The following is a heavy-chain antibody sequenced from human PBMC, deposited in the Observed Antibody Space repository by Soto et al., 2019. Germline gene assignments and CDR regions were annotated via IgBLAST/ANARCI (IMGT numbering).Heavy chain of an antibody. J-gene: IGHJ5*02. CDR2: IYYSGST. Sequence: SLTCTVSGGSISSYYWSWIRQPPGKGLEWIGYIYYSGSTNYNPSLKSRVTISVDTSKNQFSLKLSSVTAADTAVYYCAGTGYSSSWYWFDPWGQGTLVTVSS. D-gene: IGHD6-13*01. CDR1: GGSISSYY. V-gene: IGHV4-59*01. CDR3: AGTGYSSSWYWFDP.